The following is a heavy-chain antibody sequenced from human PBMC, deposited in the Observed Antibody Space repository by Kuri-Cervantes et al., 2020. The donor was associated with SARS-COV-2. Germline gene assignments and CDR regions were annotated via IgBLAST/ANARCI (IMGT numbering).Heavy chain of an antibody. D-gene: IGHD3-3*01. CDR2: TSGRGGST. V-gene: IGHV3-23*01. J-gene: IGHJ6*03. CDR1: GFTFNTNA. Sequence: GRCMRLSWLVSGFTFNTNATSWDRQVPGKGLEWVSGTSGRGGSTDYADSVKGRFTISRDNSNNTLYLQMNRRRAEDTAVYYCAKVKSPFWSDYAHNYMDVWGKGTTVTVSS. CDR3: AKVKSPFWSDYAHNYMDV.